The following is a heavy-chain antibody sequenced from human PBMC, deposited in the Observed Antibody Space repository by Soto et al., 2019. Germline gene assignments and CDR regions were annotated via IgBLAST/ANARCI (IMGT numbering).Heavy chain of an antibody. D-gene: IGHD2-2*01. V-gene: IGHV4-4*07. CDR3: ARDDKGVSAAMLY. J-gene: IGHJ4*02. CDR1: GDSISGYY. Sequence: QVQLQESGPGLVKPSETLSLTCTVSGDSISGYYWYWIRQPAGKGLEWIGRMYTSGITNYNPSLKSRVTMSVDTSKNQFSLKLTSVTAADTAMYYCARDDKGVSAAMLYWGQGTLVTVSS. CDR2: MYTSGIT.